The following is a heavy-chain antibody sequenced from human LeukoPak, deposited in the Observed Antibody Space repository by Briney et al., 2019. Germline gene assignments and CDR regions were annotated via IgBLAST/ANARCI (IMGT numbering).Heavy chain of an antibody. CDR2: ISAYNGNT. V-gene: IGHV1-18*01. CDR1: GYTSTSYG. D-gene: IGHD6-13*01. J-gene: IGHJ4*02. CDR3: ARDAIASAGKAPLY. Sequence: ASVKVSCKASGYTSTSYGISWVRQAPGQGLEWMGWISAYNGNTNYAQKLQGRVTLTTDTSTSTAYMELRSLRSDDTAVYFCARDAIASAGKAPLYWGQGTLVTVSS.